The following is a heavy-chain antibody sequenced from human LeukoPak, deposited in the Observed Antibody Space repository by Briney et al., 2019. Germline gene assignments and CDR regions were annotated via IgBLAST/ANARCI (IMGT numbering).Heavy chain of an antibody. Sequence: SETLSLTCTVSGGSISSYYWSWIRQPPGKGLEWIGYIYYSGSTNYNPSLKSRVTISVDTSKNQFSLKLSSVTAADTAVYYCARYVVYGSGKYYFDYWGQGTLVTVSS. CDR1: GGSISSYY. D-gene: IGHD3-10*01. V-gene: IGHV4-59*01. CDR2: IYYSGST. CDR3: ARYVVYGSGKYYFDY. J-gene: IGHJ4*02.